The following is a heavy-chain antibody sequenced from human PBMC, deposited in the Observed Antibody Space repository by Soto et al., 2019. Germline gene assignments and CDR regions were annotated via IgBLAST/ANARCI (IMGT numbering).Heavy chain of an antibody. CDR2: IDRDGSSG. CDR1: GFSFRSTW. V-gene: IGHV3-74*01. D-gene: IGHD1-26*01. J-gene: IGHJ4*02. CDR3: ARDFYYSIDY. Sequence: EVQLVESGGGLVQPGGSLRLACVASGFSFRSTWMHWVRQVPGKGLVWVSRIDRDGSSGRYADSVKGRFTISRDNAKYTMCIQMDRRRAEDTAVYYCARDFYYSIDYWGQGTLVTVSS.